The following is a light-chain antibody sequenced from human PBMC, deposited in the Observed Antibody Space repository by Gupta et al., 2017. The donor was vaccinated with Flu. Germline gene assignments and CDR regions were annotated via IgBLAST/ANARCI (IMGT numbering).Light chain of an antibody. Sequence: QSVLTQPPSASGTPGQSVTISCSGRSSNIGSNTVNWYQQLPGAAPKLLIYSNSQRPSGVPDRFSGSKSGTSASLATSGLQSEDEADYYCAAWDDSLSNWVFAGGTKLTVL. CDR3: AAWDDSLSNWV. J-gene: IGLJ3*02. V-gene: IGLV1-44*01. CDR2: SNS. CDR1: SSNIGSNT.